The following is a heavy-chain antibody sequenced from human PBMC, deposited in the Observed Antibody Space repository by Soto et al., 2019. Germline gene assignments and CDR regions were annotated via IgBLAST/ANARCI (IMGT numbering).Heavy chain of an antibody. V-gene: IGHV3-23*01. CDR3: AKAGGYDILTGYRNRFDP. D-gene: IGHD3-9*01. Sequence: EVPLLESGGGLVQPGGSLRLSCAASGFTFTSYAMSWVRQAPGKGLEWVSGISGGGGSTYYAASVKGRFTISRDNSKSPLYLQMNSLGAEDTAVYYCAKAGGYDILTGYRNRFDPWGQGTRVTVSS. CDR1: GFTFTSYA. J-gene: IGHJ5*02. CDR2: ISGGGGST.